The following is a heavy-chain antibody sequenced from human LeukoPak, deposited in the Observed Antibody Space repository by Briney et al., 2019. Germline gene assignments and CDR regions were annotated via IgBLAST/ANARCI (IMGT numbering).Heavy chain of an antibody. CDR3: ARHFAYYYGSGSYYFDY. CDR2: INHSGST. D-gene: IGHD3-10*01. Sequence: SETLSLTCAVYGGSFSGYYWSWIRQPPGKGLEWIGEINHSGSTNYNPSLKSRVTISVDTSKNQFSLKLSSVTAADTAVYYCARHFAYYYGSGSYYFDYWGQGTLVTVSS. V-gene: IGHV4-34*01. CDR1: GGSFSGYY. J-gene: IGHJ4*02.